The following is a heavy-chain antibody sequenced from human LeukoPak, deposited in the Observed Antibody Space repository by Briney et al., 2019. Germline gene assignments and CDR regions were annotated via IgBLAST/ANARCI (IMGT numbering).Heavy chain of an antibody. CDR2: IYYSGST. J-gene: IGHJ3*02. CDR3: ARESPYLGYCSSTSCYTGAAFDI. CDR1: GGSISSGDYY. V-gene: IGHV4-61*08. D-gene: IGHD2-2*02. Sequence: PSQTLSLTCTVSGGSISSGDYYWGWIRQPPGKGLEWIGYIYYSGSTNYNPSLKSRVTISVDTSKNQFSLKLSSVTAADTAVYYCARESPYLGYCSSTSCYTGAAFDIWGQGTMVTVSS.